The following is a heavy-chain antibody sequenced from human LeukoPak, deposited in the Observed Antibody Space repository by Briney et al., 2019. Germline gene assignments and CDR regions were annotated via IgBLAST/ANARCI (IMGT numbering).Heavy chain of an antibody. V-gene: IGHV3-23*01. CDR3: TRDFGRSSYYFDF. J-gene: IGHJ4*02. CDR1: GFTFNYA. CDR2: ISGSGDST. D-gene: IGHD3-3*01. Sequence: GGSLRLSCAASGFTFNYAMSWVRQAPGKGLEWVSVISGSGDSTYYADSVKGRFTISRDNAENSLFLQMNRLRVEDTAVYYCTRDFGRSSYYFDFWGQGTLVTVSS.